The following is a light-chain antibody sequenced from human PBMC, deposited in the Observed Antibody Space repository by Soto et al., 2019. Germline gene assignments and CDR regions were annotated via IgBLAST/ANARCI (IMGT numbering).Light chain of an antibody. CDR2: AAS. CDR3: HNYYSAPFT. Sequence: DIQMTQSPSSLSAFLGDRVTITCRASQGISDYLVWYQQKPGKVPKLLIYAASTLQSGVPPRFSGTGSGTDFTLTISSLQPEDVATYYCHNYYSAPFTFGPGTKVDI. CDR1: QGISDY. J-gene: IGKJ3*01. V-gene: IGKV1-27*01.